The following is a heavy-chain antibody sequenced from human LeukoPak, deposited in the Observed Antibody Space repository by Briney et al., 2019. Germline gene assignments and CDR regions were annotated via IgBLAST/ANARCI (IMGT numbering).Heavy chain of an antibody. D-gene: IGHD2-15*01. J-gene: IGHJ4*02. CDR3: ARDPGYCSGGRCYI. V-gene: IGHV1-18*01. CDR2: ISAYNGNT. CDR1: GYTFTSYG. Sequence: ASVKVSCKASGYTFTSYGITWARQAPGQGLEWMGRISAYNGNTNYAQKFQGRVTMTTDTSTTTAYLELRSLTSDDTAVYYCARDPGYCSGGRCYIWGQGTLVTVSS.